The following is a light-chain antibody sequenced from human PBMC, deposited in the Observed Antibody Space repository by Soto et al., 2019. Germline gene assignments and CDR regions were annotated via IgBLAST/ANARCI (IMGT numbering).Light chain of an antibody. CDR1: SSSIGSNT. J-gene: IGLJ1*01. CDR3: AAWHDSLNGYV. CDR2: TND. V-gene: IGLV1-44*01. Sequence: QSVLTQPPSASGTPGQTVTISWSGSSSSIGSNTVNWYQQLPGTAPKLLIYTNDQRPSGVPDRFSGSKSGTSASLAISGLLSEDEADYYCAAWHDSLNGYVFGAGTKVTVL.